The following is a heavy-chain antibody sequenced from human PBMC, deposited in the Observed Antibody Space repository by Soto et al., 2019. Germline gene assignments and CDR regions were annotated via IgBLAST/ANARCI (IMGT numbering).Heavy chain of an antibody. J-gene: IGHJ6*02. Sequence: QVQLVQSGAEVKKPGSSVKVSCKASGGTFSSYAISWVRQAPGQGLEWMGGIIPIFGKAKYAQKFQGRVTITADESTSTAYMGLSSLSAEDTAVYYCARGGSGPGYYYGMDVWGQGTTVTVSS. CDR1: GGTFSSYA. CDR3: ARGGSGPGYYYGMDV. CDR2: IIPIFGKA. D-gene: IGHD3-16*01. V-gene: IGHV1-69*01.